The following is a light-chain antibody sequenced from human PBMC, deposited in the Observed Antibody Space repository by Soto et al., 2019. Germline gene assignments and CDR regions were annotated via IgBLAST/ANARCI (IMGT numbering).Light chain of an antibody. J-gene: IGKJ4*01. V-gene: IGKV3-20*01. CDR1: QSVSSSY. Sequence: EIVLTQSPGTLSLSPGERATLSCRASQSVSSSYLAWYQQKPGQAPRLLIYGASSRATVLPDRFSGSGSGTDFTLTISRLEPEDFAVYYWQQYGSSPLTFGEGTKVEIK. CDR3: QQYGSSPLT. CDR2: GAS.